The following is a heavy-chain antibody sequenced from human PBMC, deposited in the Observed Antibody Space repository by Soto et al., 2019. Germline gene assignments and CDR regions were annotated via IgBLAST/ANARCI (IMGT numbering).Heavy chain of an antibody. CDR1: SDSISSRNW. CDR3: SRIIVDTYSNKFDT. CDR2: LYHTGST. Sequence: QVQLQESGPGLVKPSGTLSLTCGVSSDSISSRNWWTWVRQPPGKGLEWIGELYHTGSTNYNPSLKSRVTLSVHKAKNQFSLKLSSVKTADTAMYYFSRIIVDTYSNKFDTLGQETLVTVSS. J-gene: IGHJ5*02. V-gene: IGHV4-4*02. D-gene: IGHD4-4*01.